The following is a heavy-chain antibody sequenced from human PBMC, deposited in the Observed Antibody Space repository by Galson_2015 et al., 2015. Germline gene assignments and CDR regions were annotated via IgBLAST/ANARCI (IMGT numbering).Heavy chain of an antibody. Sequence: SLRLSCAASKFTFTNAWMNWVRQAPGKGLEWVGRIKSKTDGGTTDYAAPVKGRLSISRDDSKNMLYLQMNSLKTEDTAVYYCTTLSSYYDFWSGSSAYYYMDVWGKGTTVTVSS. J-gene: IGHJ6*03. CDR3: TTLSSYYDFWSGSSAYYYMDV. CDR2: IKSKTDGGTT. D-gene: IGHD3-3*01. CDR1: KFTFTNAW. V-gene: IGHV3-15*01.